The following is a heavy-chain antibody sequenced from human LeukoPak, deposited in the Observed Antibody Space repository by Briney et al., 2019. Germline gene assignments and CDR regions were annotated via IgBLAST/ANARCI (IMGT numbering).Heavy chain of an antibody. V-gene: IGHV3-23*01. Sequence: GTLSLTCAVSGGSISSSNWWSWVRQPPGKGLEWVSSISGSGGSTYYADSVKGRFTISRDNSKNTLYLQMNSLRAEDTAVYYCAKDHGEMPYYYYCMDVWGKGTTVTVSS. CDR3: AKDHGEMPYYYYCMDV. J-gene: IGHJ6*03. D-gene: IGHD5-24*01. CDR2: ISGSGGST. CDR1: GGSISSSN.